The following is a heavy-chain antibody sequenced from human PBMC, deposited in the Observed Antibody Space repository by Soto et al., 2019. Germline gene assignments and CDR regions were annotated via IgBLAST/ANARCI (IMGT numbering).Heavy chain of an antibody. CDR1: GYTFTSYD. CDR2: MNPNSGNT. Sequence: ASVKVSCKASGYTFTSYDINWVRQATGQGLEWMGWMNPNSGNTGYAQKFQGRVTMTRNTSISTAYMELSSLRSEDTAVYYCARGKPMVRGVITYNWFDPWGQGTRVTVAS. CDR3: ARGKPMVRGVITYNWFDP. J-gene: IGHJ5*02. D-gene: IGHD3-10*01. V-gene: IGHV1-8*01.